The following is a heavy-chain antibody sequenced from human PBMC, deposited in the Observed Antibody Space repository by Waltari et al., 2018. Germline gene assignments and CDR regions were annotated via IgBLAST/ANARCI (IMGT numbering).Heavy chain of an antibody. CDR1: GYSISSGYY. CDR3: ARLGPPKLRFLEWSSVDAFDI. D-gene: IGHD3-3*01. J-gene: IGHJ3*02. V-gene: IGHV4-38-2*01. Sequence: QVQLQESGPGLVKPSETLSLTCAVSGYSISSGYYWGWIRQPPGKGLEWIGSIYHSGSTYYNPSLKSRVTISVDTSKNQFSLKLSSVTAADTAVYYCARLGPPKLRFLEWSSVDAFDIWGQGTMVTVSS. CDR2: IYHSGST.